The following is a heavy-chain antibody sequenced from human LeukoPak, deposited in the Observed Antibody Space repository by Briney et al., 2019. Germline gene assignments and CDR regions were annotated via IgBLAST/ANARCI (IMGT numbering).Heavy chain of an antibody. CDR1: GYTFTSYH. Sequence: ASVKVSCKTSGYTFTSYHINWVRQAAGQGLEWMGWMNPYSGDRGYAQKFQGRVSITSDTSIGTAYMELSSLRSDDTAVYFCARTTSLTASGYDYWGQGTLVTVSS. V-gene: IGHV1-8*03. CDR2: MNPYSGDR. J-gene: IGHJ4*02. CDR3: ARTTSLTASGYDY. D-gene: IGHD4-17*01.